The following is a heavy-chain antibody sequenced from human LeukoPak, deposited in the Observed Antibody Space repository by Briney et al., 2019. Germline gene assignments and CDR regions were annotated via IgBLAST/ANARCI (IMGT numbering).Heavy chain of an antibody. CDR1: GGTFSSYA. CDR3: ARAIDRDGGNALTHGFFDY. J-gene: IGHJ4*02. CDR2: IIPILGIA. V-gene: IGHV1-69*04. D-gene: IGHD4-23*01. Sequence: SVKVSCKASGGTFSSYAISWVRQAPGQGLEWMGRIIPILGIANYAQKFQGRVTITADKSTSTAYMELSSLRSEDTAVYYCARAIDRDGGNALTHGFFDYWGQGTLVTVSS.